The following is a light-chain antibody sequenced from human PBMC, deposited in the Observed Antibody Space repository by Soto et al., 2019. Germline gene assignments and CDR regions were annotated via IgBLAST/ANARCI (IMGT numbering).Light chain of an antibody. CDR2: DVS. J-gene: IGLJ1*01. CDR3: SSYTSSSTLV. V-gene: IGLV2-14*01. Sequence: QSALTQPASVSGSPGQSITISCTGTSSDVGGYNYVSWYQQHPGKAPKLMIYDVSNRPSGVSNRFSGSKSGNTASLTISGLQAEDEADYNCSSYTSSSTLVFGTRTKLTVL. CDR1: SSDVGGYNY.